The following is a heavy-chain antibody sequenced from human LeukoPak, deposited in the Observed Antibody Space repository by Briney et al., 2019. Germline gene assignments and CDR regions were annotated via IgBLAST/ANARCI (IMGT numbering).Heavy chain of an antibody. J-gene: IGHJ4*02. V-gene: IGHV3-21*01. D-gene: IGHD3-22*01. CDR1: GFTFSSYS. Sequence: GESLRLSCEASGFTFSSYSMNWVRQAPGKGLEWVASISSGSYHIYYADALKGRFTISRDNAKNSLYLQMNSLRAEDTAVYYCTRETYYYDSSGYYYPSGFDYWGQGTLVTVSS. CDR2: ISSGSYHI. CDR3: TRETYYYDSSGYYYPSGFDY.